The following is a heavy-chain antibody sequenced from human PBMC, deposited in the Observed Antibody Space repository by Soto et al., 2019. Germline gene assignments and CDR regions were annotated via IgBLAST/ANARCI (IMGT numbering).Heavy chain of an antibody. Sequence: GGSLRLSCAASGFTFSSYAMSWVRQAPGKGLEWVSSISASSSYIYYANSVKGRFTISRDNAKNSLYLKMDSLRAEDTAVYYCARDSGGGGYYYYYNMDVWGRGTTVTVSS. J-gene: IGHJ6*03. CDR3: ARDSGGGGYYYYYNMDV. CDR2: ISASSSYI. V-gene: IGHV3-21*01. D-gene: IGHD2-15*01. CDR1: GFTFSSYA.